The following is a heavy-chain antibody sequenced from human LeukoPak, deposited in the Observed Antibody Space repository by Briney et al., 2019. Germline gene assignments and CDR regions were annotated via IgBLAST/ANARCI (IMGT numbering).Heavy chain of an antibody. CDR3: ASAGDSSGYYYSYFQH. Sequence: ASVKVSCKASGYTFTSYYMHWVRQAPGQGLEWMGIINPSGGSTSYAQKFQGRVTMTRDTSTSTVHMELSSLRSEDTAVYYCASAGDSSGYYYSYFQHWGQGTLVTVSS. CDR2: INPSGGST. V-gene: IGHV1-46*01. D-gene: IGHD3-22*01. CDR1: GYTFTSYY. J-gene: IGHJ1*01.